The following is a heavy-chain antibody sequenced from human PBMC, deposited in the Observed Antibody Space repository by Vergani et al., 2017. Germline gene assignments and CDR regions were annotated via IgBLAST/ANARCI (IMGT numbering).Heavy chain of an antibody. Sequence: EVQLVESGGGLVQPGGSLRLSCAASGFTFSSYSMNWVRQAPGKGLEWVSYISSSSSTIYYADSVKGRFTISRDNAKNSLYLQMNSLRVEDTAVYYCARGADYGDYYYYMDVWGKGTTVTVSS. D-gene: IGHD4-17*01. CDR2: ISSSSSTI. J-gene: IGHJ6*03. V-gene: IGHV3-48*01. CDR3: ARGADYGDYYYYMDV. CDR1: GFTFSSYS.